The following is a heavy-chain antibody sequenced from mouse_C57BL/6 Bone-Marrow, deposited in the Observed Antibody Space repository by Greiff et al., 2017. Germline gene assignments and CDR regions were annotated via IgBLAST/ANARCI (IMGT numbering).Heavy chain of an antibody. CDR2: IYPRSGNT. D-gene: IGHD2-4*01. CDR1: GSTFTSYG. Sequence: QVQLQQSGAELARPGASVKLSCKASGSTFTSYGISWVKQRTGQGLEWIGEIYPRSGNTYYNEKFKGKATLTADKSSSTAYMELRSLTSEDSAVYFCARWGLRRGFAYWGQGTLVTVSA. J-gene: IGHJ3*01. V-gene: IGHV1-81*01. CDR3: ARWGLRRGFAY.